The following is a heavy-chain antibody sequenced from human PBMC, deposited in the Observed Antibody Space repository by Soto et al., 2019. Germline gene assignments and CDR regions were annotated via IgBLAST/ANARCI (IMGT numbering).Heavy chain of an antibody. CDR2: IFYSGGT. V-gene: IGHV4-39*01. CDR1: GGSILDSTYY. CDR3: ARQASVYYYGWFDP. Sequence: QLLLQESGPGLVKPSETLSLTCTVSGGSILDSTYYWAWIRQSPGKGREWIGTIFYSGGTFYTPSLKSRITMSVDTSNNQFSLKLSSVTAADTAVYYCARQASVYYYGWFDPWGQGTLVTVSS. D-gene: IGHD3-22*01. J-gene: IGHJ5*02.